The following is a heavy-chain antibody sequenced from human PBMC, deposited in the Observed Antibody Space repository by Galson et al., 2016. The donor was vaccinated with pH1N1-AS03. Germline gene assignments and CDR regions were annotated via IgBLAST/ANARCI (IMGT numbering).Heavy chain of an antibody. CDR3: ARVMANNWFDS. J-gene: IGHJ5*01. D-gene: IGHD5-24*01. CDR2: MNPNSGEA. V-gene: IGHV1-8*01. Sequence: SAKVSCKASGYSFTNFDIKWVRQATGQGLEWMGWMNPNSGEAGYAQKFQGRVTLTRDTSITTAYMELSSLRSDDTAVYYCARVMANNWFDSWGQGTLVTVSS. CDR1: GYSFTNFD.